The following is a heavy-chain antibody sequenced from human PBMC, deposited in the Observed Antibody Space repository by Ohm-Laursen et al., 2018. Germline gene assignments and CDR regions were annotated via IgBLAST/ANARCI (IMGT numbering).Heavy chain of an antibody. CDR3: ATEGNYDYVWGSYRYIFGGGMDV. J-gene: IGHJ6*02. CDR2: ISSSGSTI. Sequence: GSLRLSCTAPGFTFSDYYMSWIRQAPRKGLEWVSYISSSGSTIYYADSVKGRFTISRDNAKNSLYLQMNSLRAEDTAVYYCATEGNYDYVWGSYRYIFGGGMDVWGQGTTVTVSS. D-gene: IGHD3-16*02. V-gene: IGHV3-11*01. CDR1: GFTFSDYY.